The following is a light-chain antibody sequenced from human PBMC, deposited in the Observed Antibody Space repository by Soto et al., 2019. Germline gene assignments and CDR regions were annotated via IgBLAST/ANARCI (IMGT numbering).Light chain of an antibody. CDR1: QAISSA. J-gene: IGKJ2*01. Sequence: ANQLTQSPSSLSASVGDRVTITCRASQAISSALAWYQQKPGKPPKLLIYDASTLQSGVPSRFSGTASGTDFTLTINSLQPEDFATYYCQQSDSTPYTFGQGTKVEI. CDR2: DAS. V-gene: IGKV1-13*02. CDR3: QQSDSTPYT.